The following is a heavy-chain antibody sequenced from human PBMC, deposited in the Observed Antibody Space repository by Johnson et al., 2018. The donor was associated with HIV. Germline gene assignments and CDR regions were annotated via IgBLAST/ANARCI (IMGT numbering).Heavy chain of an antibody. V-gene: IGHV3-53*01. CDR1: GFTVSSNY. Sequence: VQLVESGGGLIQPGGSLRLSCAASGFTVSSNYMSWVRQAPGKGLEWVSVIYSGDSEYYADSVKGRFSISRDNSKNTLYLQMNSLRAEDTAVYYCARAYSYGVFDIWGQGTMVTVSS. CDR3: ARAYSYGVFDI. J-gene: IGHJ3*02. D-gene: IGHD5-18*01. CDR2: IYSGDSE.